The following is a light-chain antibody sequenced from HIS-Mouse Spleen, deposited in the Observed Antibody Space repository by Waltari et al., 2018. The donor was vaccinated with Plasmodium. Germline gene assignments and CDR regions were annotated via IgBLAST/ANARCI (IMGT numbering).Light chain of an antibody. CDR2: QDT. V-gene: IGLV3-1*01. J-gene: IGLJ2*01. Sequence: SYELTQPPSVSVSPGQTASITCSGDKLGDKYACWYQQKPGKSPVLVIYQDTKRPSGIPERFSGSNSGNTATLTISGTHAMDEADYYCQAWDSSTVVFGGGTKLTVL. CDR3: QAWDSSTVV. CDR1: KLGDKY.